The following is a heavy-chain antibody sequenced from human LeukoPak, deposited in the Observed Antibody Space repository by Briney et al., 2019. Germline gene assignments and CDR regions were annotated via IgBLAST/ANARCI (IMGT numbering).Heavy chain of an antibody. Sequence: SETLSLTCAVYGGSFSGYYWGWIRQPPGKGLEWIGEINHSGSTNYNPSLKSRVTISVDTSKNQFSLKLSSVTAADTAVYYCARLPTEVAYYYGSGSSTQTDYWGQGTLVTVSS. CDR1: GGSFSGYY. J-gene: IGHJ4*02. V-gene: IGHV4-34*01. D-gene: IGHD3-10*01. CDR3: ARLPTEVAYYYGSGSSTQTDY. CDR2: INHSGST.